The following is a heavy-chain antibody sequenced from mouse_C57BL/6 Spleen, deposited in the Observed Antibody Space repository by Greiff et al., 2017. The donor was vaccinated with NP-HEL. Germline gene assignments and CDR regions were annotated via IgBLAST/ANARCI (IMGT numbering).Heavy chain of an antibody. CDR3: ARSLDYAMDY. Sequence: VQLQQSGAELARPGASVKLSCKASGYTFTSYGISWVKQRTGQGLEWIGEIYPRSGNTYYNEKFKGKATLTADKSPSTAYMELRSLTSEDSAVYFCARSLDYAMDYWGQGTSVTVSS. V-gene: IGHV1-81*01. J-gene: IGHJ4*01. CDR1: GYTFTSYG. CDR2: IYPRSGNT.